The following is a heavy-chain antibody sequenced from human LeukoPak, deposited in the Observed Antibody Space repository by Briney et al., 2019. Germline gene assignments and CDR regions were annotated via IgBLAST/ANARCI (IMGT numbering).Heavy chain of an antibody. Sequence: GRSLRLSCAASGFTFSDYYMSWIRQAPGKGLEWVSYISSSSSYTNYADSVKGRFTISRDNAKNSLYLQMNSLRAEDTAVYYCARSGLRGGITMVRGVDYWGQGTLVTVSS. J-gene: IGHJ4*02. V-gene: IGHV3-11*03. CDR3: ARSGLRGGITMVRGVDY. D-gene: IGHD3-10*01. CDR1: GFTFSDYY. CDR2: ISSSSSYT.